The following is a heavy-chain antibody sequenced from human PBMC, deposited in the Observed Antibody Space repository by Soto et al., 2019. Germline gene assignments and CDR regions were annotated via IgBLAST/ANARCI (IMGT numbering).Heavy chain of an antibody. V-gene: IGHV3-73*01. CDR1: GFTFSGSA. D-gene: IGHD1-1*01. CDR2: IRSKANSYAT. J-gene: IGHJ5*02. CDR3: TRQIQKVNPSVAWFDP. Sequence: GGSLRLSCAASGFTFSGSAMHWVRQASGKGLEWVGRIRSKANSYATAYAASVKGRFTISRDDSKNTAYLQMNSLKTEDTAVYYCTRQIQKVNPSVAWFDPWGRGTLVTVSS.